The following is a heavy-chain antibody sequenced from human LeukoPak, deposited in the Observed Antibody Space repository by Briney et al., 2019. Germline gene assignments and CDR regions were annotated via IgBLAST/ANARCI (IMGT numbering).Heavy chain of an antibody. CDR3: AREAPNDSSGYLDDAFDI. CDR2: INPNSGGT. V-gene: IGHV1-2*06. CDR1: GYTFIDYY. J-gene: IGHJ3*02. Sequence: ASVKVSCKTSGYTFIDYYMHWVRQAPGQGLEWMGRINPNSGGTNYAQKFQGRVTMTRDTSISTAYMELSRLRSDDTAVYYCAREAPNDSSGYLDDAFDIWGQGTMVTVSS. D-gene: IGHD3-22*01.